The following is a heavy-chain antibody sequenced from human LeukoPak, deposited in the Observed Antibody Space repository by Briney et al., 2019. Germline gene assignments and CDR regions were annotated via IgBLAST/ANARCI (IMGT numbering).Heavy chain of an antibody. CDR2: IYSTGES. D-gene: IGHD3-3*01. Sequence: PSETLSLTCTVSGGSLTSYYWSWVRQSPGKGLEWIGSIYSTGESSYNPSLKSRVTISVDTTQNQFSLRLTSVTAADVAVYFCGRGGGGSMWSGHYRLFDFWGQGTLITVSS. CDR3: GRGGGGSMWSGHYRLFDF. J-gene: IGHJ4*02. CDR1: GGSLTSYY. V-gene: IGHV4-59*01.